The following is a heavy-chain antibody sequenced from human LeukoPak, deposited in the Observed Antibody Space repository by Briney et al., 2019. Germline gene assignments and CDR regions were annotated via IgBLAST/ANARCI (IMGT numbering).Heavy chain of an antibody. CDR3: ARVLYYDILTGYGRAPNYYMDV. CDR1: GFTFSSYA. D-gene: IGHD3-9*01. Sequence: GGSLRLSCAASGFTFSSYAMSWVRQAPGKGLKWVSVIYSGGSTYYADSVKGRFTISRDNSKNTLYLQMNSLRAEDTAVYYCARVLYYDILTGYGRAPNYYMDVWGKGTTVTISS. CDR2: IYSGGST. J-gene: IGHJ6*03. V-gene: IGHV3-66*01.